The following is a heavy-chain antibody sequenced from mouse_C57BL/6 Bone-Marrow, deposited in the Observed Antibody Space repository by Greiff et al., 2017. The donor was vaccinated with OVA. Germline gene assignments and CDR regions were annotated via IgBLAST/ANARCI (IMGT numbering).Heavy chain of an antibody. CDR2: IDPENGDT. CDR1: GINIKDYY. V-gene: IGHV14-4*01. D-gene: IGHD2-3*01. CDR3: DGYYY. Sequence: EVHLVESGAELVRPGASVKLSCTASGINIKDYYMHWVKQRPEQGLEWIGWIDPENGDTEYASKFQGKATITVDTSSNTAYLQLSSLTSEDTAVYYCDGYYYWGQGTTLTVSS. J-gene: IGHJ2*01.